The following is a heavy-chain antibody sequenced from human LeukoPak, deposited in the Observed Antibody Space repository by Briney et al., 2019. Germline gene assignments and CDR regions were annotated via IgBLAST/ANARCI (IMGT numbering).Heavy chain of an antibody. CDR3: ARGHSWNSYYYYYMDV. D-gene: IGHD1-7*01. CDR2: ISSDGSTI. J-gene: IGHJ6*03. Sequence: GGSLGLSCAASEFTFSSYSMNWVRQAPGKGLEWVSYISSDGSTIYYADSVKGRLTISRDNAKHSLYLQMNSLRAEDTAVYYCARGHSWNSYYYYYMDVWGKGTTVTVSS. V-gene: IGHV3-48*04. CDR1: EFTFSSYS.